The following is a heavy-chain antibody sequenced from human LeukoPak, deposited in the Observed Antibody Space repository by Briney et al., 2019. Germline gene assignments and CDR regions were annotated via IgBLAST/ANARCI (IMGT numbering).Heavy chain of an antibody. J-gene: IGHJ3*02. CDR2: IGGSSSSV. Sequence: GGSLRLSCAASGFTFSSYSMNWVRQAPGKGLEWVPSIGGSSSSVYHADSVKGRFSTSRDNAKRSLYLQMNSLRVEDTAVYYCAREAQEAFDIWGQGTMVTVSS. V-gene: IGHV3-21*01. CDR1: GFTFSSYS. CDR3: AREAQEAFDI.